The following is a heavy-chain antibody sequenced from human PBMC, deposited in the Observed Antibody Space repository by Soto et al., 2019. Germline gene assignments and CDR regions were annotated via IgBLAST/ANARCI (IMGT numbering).Heavy chain of an antibody. CDR1: GGSFSGYY. CDR3: ARDKITGLFDS. J-gene: IGHJ4*02. V-gene: IGHV4-34*01. Sequence: QVQLQQWGAGLLKPSETLSLTCAVYGGSFSGYYWTWIRQPPGTGLEWIGEINHSGSTNYNPSLKXXFTISVDTSKNQFSLKLTSVTAADTAVYDCARDKITGLFDSWGQGTLVTVSS. D-gene: IGHD2-8*02. CDR2: INHSGST.